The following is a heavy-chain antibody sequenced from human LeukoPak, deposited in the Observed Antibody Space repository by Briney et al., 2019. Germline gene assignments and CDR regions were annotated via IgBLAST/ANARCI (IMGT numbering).Heavy chain of an antibody. CDR3: ARDRLTSGSYFFDY. D-gene: IGHD1-26*01. CDR2: ISGRSSTI. CDR1: AFTFSDYS. J-gene: IGHJ4*02. V-gene: IGHV3-48*01. Sequence: PGGSLRLSCAASAFTFSDYSMNWVRQAPGKGLEWISYISGRSSTIYYADSVRGRFTISRDNAKNSMYPQMNSLRAEDTAVYYCARDRLTSGSYFFDYWCQGTLVTVSS.